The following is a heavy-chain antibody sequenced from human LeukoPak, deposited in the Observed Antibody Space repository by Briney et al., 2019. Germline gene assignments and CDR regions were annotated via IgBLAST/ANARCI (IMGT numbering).Heavy chain of an antibody. CDR1: GFSVSSNY. J-gene: IGHJ6*02. V-gene: IGHV3-66*01. Sequence: GGSLRLSCAASGFSVSSNYMSWVRQAPGKGLEWVSVIYSGGSTYYADSVKGRFTISRDNSKKTLYLQMNSLRAEDTAVYYCARDLDPGKAYCGGDCYLEGMDVWGQGTTVTVSS. CDR2: IYSGGST. CDR3: ARDLDPGKAYCGGDCYLEGMDV. D-gene: IGHD2-21*02.